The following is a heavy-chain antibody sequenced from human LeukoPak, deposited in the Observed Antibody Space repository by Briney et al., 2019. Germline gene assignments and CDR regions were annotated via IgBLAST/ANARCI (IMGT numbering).Heavy chain of an antibody. CDR3: ARDLYYYDSSGYLPFDY. V-gene: IGHV3-33*01. D-gene: IGHD3-22*01. CDR2: IWYDGSNQ. J-gene: IGHJ4*02. CDR1: GFSFSSYA. Sequence: GGSLRLSCAASGFSFSSYAMHWVRQAPGKGLEWVAVIWYDGSNQYYADSVRGRFTISRDNSKNTLHLQMNSLRAEDTAVYYCARDLYYYDSSGYLPFDYWGQGTLVTVSS.